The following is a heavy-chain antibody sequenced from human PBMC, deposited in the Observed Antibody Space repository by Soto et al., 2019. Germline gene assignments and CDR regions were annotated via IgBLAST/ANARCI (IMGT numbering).Heavy chain of an antibody. V-gene: IGHV1-69*02. CDR1: GGTFSSYT. CDR2: IIPILGIA. J-gene: IGHJ6*02. D-gene: IGHD2-2*01. CDR3: ASFHGYCSSTSCPYYYYGMDV. Sequence: QVQLVQSGAEVKKPGSSVKVSCKASGGTFSSYTISWVRQAPGQGLEWMGRIIPILGIANYAQKFQGRVTITADKSTSTAYMELSSLRSEDTAVYYCASFHGYCSSTSCPYYYYGMDVWGQGTTVTVSS.